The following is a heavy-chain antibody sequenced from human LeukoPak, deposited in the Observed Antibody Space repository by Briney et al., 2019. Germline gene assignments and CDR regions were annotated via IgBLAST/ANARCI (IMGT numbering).Heavy chain of an antibody. J-gene: IGHJ6*03. Sequence: SVKVSCKASGGTFSSYAISWVRQAPGQGLEWMGGIIPIFGTANYAQKFQGRVTITADESTSTAYMELSSLRSEDTAVYYCATYSSGSPGGSSLRPIARRSMDYYYYMDVWGKGTTVTVSS. D-gene: IGHD6-19*01. CDR1: GGTFSSYA. CDR2: IIPIFGTA. CDR3: ATYSSGSPGGSSLRPIARRSMDYYYYMDV. V-gene: IGHV1-69*01.